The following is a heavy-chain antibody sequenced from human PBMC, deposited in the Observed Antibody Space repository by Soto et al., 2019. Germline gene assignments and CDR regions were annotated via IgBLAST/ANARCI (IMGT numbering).Heavy chain of an antibody. Sequence: SETQSLTCTVSGGYIGSYYYYWSWIRPPPGKGLEWIGYIYYSGSTNYNPSLKSRVTISVDTSKNQFSLKLSSVTAADTAVYYCARHIVVVTAIAVTTEFDPWGQGTLVTVSS. J-gene: IGHJ5*02. V-gene: IGHV4-59*08. CDR3: ARHIVVVTAIAVTTEFDP. CDR1: GGYIGSYYYY. D-gene: IGHD2-21*02. CDR2: IYYSGST.